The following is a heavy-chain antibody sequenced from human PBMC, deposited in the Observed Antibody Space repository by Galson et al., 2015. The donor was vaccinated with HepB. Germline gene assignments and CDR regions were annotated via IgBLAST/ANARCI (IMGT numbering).Heavy chain of an antibody. CDR3: AKDPPLYCSGGSCTPFDY. J-gene: IGHJ4*02. Sequence: GFTFSSYAMSWVRQAPGKGLEWVSAISGSGGSTYYADSVKGRFTISRDNSKNTLYLQMNSLRAEDTAVYYCAKDPPLYCSGGSCTPFDYWGQGTLVTVSS. CDR1: GFTFSSYA. CDR2: ISGSGGST. V-gene: IGHV3-23*01. D-gene: IGHD2-15*01.